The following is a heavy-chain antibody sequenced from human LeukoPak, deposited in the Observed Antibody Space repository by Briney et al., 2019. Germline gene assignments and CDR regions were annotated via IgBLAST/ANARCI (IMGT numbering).Heavy chain of an antibody. CDR2: INPNSGGT. D-gene: IGHD3-10*01. Sequence: ASVKVSCRASGYTFTGYYMHWVRQAPGQGLEWMGWINPNSGGTNYAQKFQGRVTMTRDTSISTAYMELSRLRSDDTAVYYCARAGYYGSVSYLPDDYWGQGTLVTVSS. J-gene: IGHJ4*02. V-gene: IGHV1-2*02. CDR3: ARAGYYGSVSYLPDDY. CDR1: GYTFTGYY.